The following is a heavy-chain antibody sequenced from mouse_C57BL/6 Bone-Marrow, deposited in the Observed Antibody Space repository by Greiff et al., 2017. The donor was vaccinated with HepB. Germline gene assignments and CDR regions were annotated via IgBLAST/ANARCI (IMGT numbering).Heavy chain of an antibody. D-gene: IGHD1-1*01. CDR2: IYPGSGST. V-gene: IGHV1-55*01. J-gene: IGHJ1*03. CDR1: GYTFTSYW. CDR3: ASLLFTTVVATEGYFDV. Sequence: QVQLQQPGAELVKPGASVKMSCKASGYTFTSYWITWVKQRPGQGLEWIGDIYPGSGSTNYNEKFKSKATLTVDTSSSTAYMQLSSLTSEDSAVYYCASLLFTTVVATEGYFDVWGTGTTVTVSS.